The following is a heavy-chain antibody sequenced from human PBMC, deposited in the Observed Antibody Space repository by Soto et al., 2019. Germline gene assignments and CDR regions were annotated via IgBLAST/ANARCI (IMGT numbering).Heavy chain of an antibody. Sequence: PGGSLRLSCTDSEFTFSVSGMHWVRQAPGKGLEWVSRIDPDGTRITYADSVKSRFTISRDNAKNTLYLQMNSLRGEDTANGTKDTFGERDSWGQGTLVTVSS. CDR1: EFTFSVSG. D-gene: IGHD1-1*01. CDR2: IDPDGTRI. J-gene: IGHJ4*02. CDR3: DTFGERDS. V-gene: IGHV3-74*01.